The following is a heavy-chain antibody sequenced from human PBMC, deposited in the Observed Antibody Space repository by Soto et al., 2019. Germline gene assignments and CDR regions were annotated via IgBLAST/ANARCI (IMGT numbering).Heavy chain of an antibody. D-gene: IGHD1-1*01. V-gene: IGHV3-13*01. J-gene: IGHJ6*02. CDR2: IGTAGDT. CDR1: GFTFSSYD. CDR3: ARAVRHEQSREKATGTNYYYYGMDV. Sequence: GGSLRLSCAASGFTFSSYDMHWVRQATGKGLEWVSAIGTAGDTYYPGSVKGRFTISRENAKNSLYLQMNSLRAGDTAVYYCARAVRHEQSREKATGTNYYYYGMDVWGQGTTVTVSS.